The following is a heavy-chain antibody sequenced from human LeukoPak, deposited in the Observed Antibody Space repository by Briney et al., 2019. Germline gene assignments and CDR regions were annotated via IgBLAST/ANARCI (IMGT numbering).Heavy chain of an antibody. CDR1: GGSISSYY. CDR2: IYYSGST. Sequence: SEALSLTCTVSGGSISSYYWSWIRQPPGKGLEWIGYIYYSGSTNYNPSLKSRVTISVDTSKNQFSLKLSSVTAADTAVYYCARDQYYYDSSGYYRFDYWGQGTLVTVSS. V-gene: IGHV4-59*12. J-gene: IGHJ4*02. CDR3: ARDQYYYDSSGYYRFDY. D-gene: IGHD3-22*01.